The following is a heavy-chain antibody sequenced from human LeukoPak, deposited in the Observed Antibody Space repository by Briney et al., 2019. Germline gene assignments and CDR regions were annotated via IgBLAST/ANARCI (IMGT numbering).Heavy chain of an antibody. Sequence: GGSLRLSCAASGFTFSTYWMHWVRQAPGKGLVWVSRINPDGRTMSYADSVKDRFTISRDNAKNTLYLQMNSLRAEDTAVYYCARVAVGEYHFDHWGQGTLVTVSS. CDR3: ARVAVGEYHFDH. J-gene: IGHJ4*02. CDR2: INPDGRTM. V-gene: IGHV3-74*01. CDR1: GFTFSTYW. D-gene: IGHD6-19*01.